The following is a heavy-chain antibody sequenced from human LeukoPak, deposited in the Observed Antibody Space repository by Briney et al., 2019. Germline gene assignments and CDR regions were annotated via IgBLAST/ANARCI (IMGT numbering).Heavy chain of an antibody. CDR1: GFTFSSYA. CDR2: ISGSGGST. CDR3: AKGEAMITFGGVIVKDAFDI. Sequence: PGGSLRLSCAASGFTFSSYAMSWVRQAPGKGLEWVSAISGSGGSTYYADSVKGRFTISRDNSKNTLYLQMNSLRAEDTAVYYCAKGEAMITFGGVIVKDAFDIWGQGTMATVSS. D-gene: IGHD3-16*02. J-gene: IGHJ3*02. V-gene: IGHV3-23*01.